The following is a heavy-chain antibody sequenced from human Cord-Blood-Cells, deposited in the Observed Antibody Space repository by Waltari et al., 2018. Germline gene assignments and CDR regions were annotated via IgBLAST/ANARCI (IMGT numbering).Heavy chain of an antibody. J-gene: IGHJ4*02. CDR1: GGSISSGDYY. CDR2: IYYSGST. V-gene: IGHV4-30-4*08. D-gene: IGHD6-13*01. Sequence: QVQLQESGPGLVKPSQTLSLTCTVPGGSISSGDYYWSWIGQPPGKGLEWIGYIYYSGSTYYNPSLKSRVTISVDTSKNQFSLKLSSVTAADTAVYYCARVGIAAAGTIDYWGQGTLVTVSS. CDR3: ARVGIAAAGTIDY.